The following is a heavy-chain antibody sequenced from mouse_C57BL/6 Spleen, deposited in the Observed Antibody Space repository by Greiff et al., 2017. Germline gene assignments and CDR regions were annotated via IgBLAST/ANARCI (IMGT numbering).Heavy chain of an antibody. CDR2: INPSTGGT. V-gene: IGHV1-42*01. CDR3: ASHNWDEGYFDV. CDR1: GYSFTGYY. Sequence: EVQLQQSGPELVKPGASVKISCKASGYSFTGYYMNWVKQSPEKSLEWIGEINPSTGGTTYNQKFKAKATLTVDKSSSTAYMQLKSLTSEDSAVYYCASHNWDEGYFDVWGTGTTVTVSS. D-gene: IGHD4-1*01. J-gene: IGHJ1*03.